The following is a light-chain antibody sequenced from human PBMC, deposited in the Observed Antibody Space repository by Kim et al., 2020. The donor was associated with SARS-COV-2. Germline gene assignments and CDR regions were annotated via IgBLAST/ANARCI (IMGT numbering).Light chain of an antibody. CDR2: TLS. V-gene: IGKV2-40*01. CDR3: MQRIEFPYT. J-gene: IGKJ2*01. CDR1: LSLFDRNDGNTY. Sequence: PAYISCRYSLSLFDRNDGNTYWDWYVHKPGQSPQLLIYTLSYRPSGVPDRFSGSGSGTYCTLKISRVEAEDVGLYYCMQRIEFPYTFGPGTKLEIK.